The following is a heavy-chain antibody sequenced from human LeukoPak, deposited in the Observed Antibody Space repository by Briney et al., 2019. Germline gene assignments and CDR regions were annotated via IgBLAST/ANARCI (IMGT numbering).Heavy chain of an antibody. D-gene: IGHD2-2*01. Sequence: MSSETLSLTCFVSGGSMKNSYWTWIRQAPGKGLEWIGNIDDSGNTNYSPSLKSRVTISLDTSKNRFSRRVTSVTAADTALFFCARDSSPSALPYMDVWGKGTTVTVSS. CDR2: IDDSGNT. J-gene: IGHJ6*03. V-gene: IGHV4-59*01. CDR1: GGSMKNSY. CDR3: ARDSSPSALPYMDV.